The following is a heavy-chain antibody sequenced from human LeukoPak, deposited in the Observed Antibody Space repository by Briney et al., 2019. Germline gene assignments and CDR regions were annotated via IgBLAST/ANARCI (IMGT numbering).Heavy chain of an antibody. J-gene: IGHJ4*02. D-gene: IGHD4-11*01. CDR3: ARDQSTVGGPVYLDS. Sequence: PGGSLRLSCAASGFTFSSYEMNWVRQAPGKGLEWLSYISGSGSTIYYADSVKGRFTISRDNAKNSLYLQMNSLRAEDTAVYYCARDQSTVGGPVYLDSWGQGTLVTVSS. V-gene: IGHV3-48*03. CDR2: ISGSGSTI. CDR1: GFTFSSYE.